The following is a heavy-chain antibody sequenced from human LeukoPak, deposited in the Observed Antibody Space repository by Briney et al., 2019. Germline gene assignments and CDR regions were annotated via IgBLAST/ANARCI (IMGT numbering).Heavy chain of an antibody. CDR2: IYYSGST. CDR1: GGSISSSSYY. CDR3: ARQEYYDSSGHMDV. Sequence: PSETLSLTCTVSGGSISSSSYYWGWIRQPPGKGLEWIGSIYYSGSTYYNPSPKSRVTISVDTSKNQFSLKLSSVTAADTAVYYCARQEYYDSSGHMDVWGKGTTVTISS. V-gene: IGHV4-39*01. D-gene: IGHD3-22*01. J-gene: IGHJ6*04.